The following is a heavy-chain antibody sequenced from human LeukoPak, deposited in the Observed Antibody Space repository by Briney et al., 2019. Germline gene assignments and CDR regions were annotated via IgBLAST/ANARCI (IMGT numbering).Heavy chain of an antibody. CDR3: ARALFGGVFDY. V-gene: IGHV3-7*01. CDR1: GFTFSSYW. CDR2: IKQDGSEK. Sequence: GGSLRLSCAASGFTFSSYWMSWVRQAPGKGLEWVANIKQDGSEKYYVDSVKGRFTISRDNAKNSLYLQMNRLRAEDTAVYYCARALFGGVFDYWGQGTLVTVSS. D-gene: IGHD3-10*01. J-gene: IGHJ4*02.